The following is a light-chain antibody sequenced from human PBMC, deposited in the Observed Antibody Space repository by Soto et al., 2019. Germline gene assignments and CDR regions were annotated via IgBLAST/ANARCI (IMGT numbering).Light chain of an antibody. CDR3: QQNNTWLWT. V-gene: IGKV3-15*01. J-gene: IGKJ1*01. Sequence: EVVMTQSPATLSVSPGERATLSCRASQSVNANLAWYQQKPGQAPRLLIHGASNRATGIPARFSGSGFGTEFIRTISSVQSEDFAVYYCQQNNTWLWTFGQGTKVEI. CDR1: QSVNAN. CDR2: GAS.